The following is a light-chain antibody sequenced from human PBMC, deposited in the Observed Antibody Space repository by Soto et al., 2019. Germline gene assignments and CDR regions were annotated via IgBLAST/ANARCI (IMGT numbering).Light chain of an antibody. CDR1: SSDVGRYDY. Sequence: QSALTQPASVSGSPGQSITISCTGTSSDVGRYDYVSWFQQHPGRAPKLLIYEVFNRPSGVSIRFSGSKSGNTAFLTISGLQAEDEADFYYSSFTTSSTWVFGGGTKLTVL. J-gene: IGLJ3*02. V-gene: IGLV2-14*01. CDR2: EVF. CDR3: SSFTTSSTWV.